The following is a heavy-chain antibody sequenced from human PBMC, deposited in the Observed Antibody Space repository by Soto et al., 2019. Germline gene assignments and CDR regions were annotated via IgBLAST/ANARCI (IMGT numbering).Heavy chain of an antibody. CDR1: GGTFSGHA. CDR3: ARGPNWGYRFDS. Sequence: ASVKVSCKASGGTFSGHAISWVRQAPGQGPEWMGGLIPLFGTTQHAQRFQGRLTITADKSTTTAYMELTSLRFEDTAIYYCARGPNWGYRFDSWGQGTLVTVSS. J-gene: IGHJ4*02. V-gene: IGHV1-69*06. D-gene: IGHD7-27*01. CDR2: LIPLFGTT.